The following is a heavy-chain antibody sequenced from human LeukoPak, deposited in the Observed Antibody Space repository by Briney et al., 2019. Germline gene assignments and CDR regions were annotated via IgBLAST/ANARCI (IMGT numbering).Heavy chain of an antibody. D-gene: IGHD3-16*02. CDR1: GGSFSGYY. CDR3: ARGVYYDYVWGSYRQNHFDY. Sequence: SETLSLTCAVYGGSFSGYYWSWIRQPPGKGLEWIGEINHSGSTNYNPSLKSRVTISVDTSMNQFSLKLSSVTAADTAVYYCARGVYYDYVWGSYRQNHFDYWGQGTLVTVSS. CDR2: INHSGST. J-gene: IGHJ4*02. V-gene: IGHV4-34*01.